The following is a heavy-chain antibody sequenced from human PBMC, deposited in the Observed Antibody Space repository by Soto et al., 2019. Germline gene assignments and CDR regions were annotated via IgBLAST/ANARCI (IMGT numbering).Heavy chain of an antibody. CDR3: AHKLDTAGCFGP. V-gene: IGHV2-5*01. CDR2: IYWNDDK. CDR1: GFSLRNGGVG. J-gene: IGHJ5*02. D-gene: IGHD5-18*01. Sequence: ITLRESGPTLVKSTQTLTLTCTFSGFSLRNGGVGVGWIRQPPGKALEWVALIYWNDDKRYSPSLKSRLTITQDTPKNQVVLTMTNVHPVDGATYWGAHKLDTAGCFGPWGQGTPVTVSS.